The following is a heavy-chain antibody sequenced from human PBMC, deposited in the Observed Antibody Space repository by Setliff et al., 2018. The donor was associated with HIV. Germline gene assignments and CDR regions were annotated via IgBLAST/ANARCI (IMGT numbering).Heavy chain of an antibody. V-gene: IGHV3-30*02. D-gene: IGHD3-16*01. CDR1: EFAFSNYR. J-gene: IGHJ6*03. Sequence: GGTLRLSCAASEFAFSNYRMSWVRQAPGKGLELVAFIRYDGSNKYYADYVKGRFTISRDNSKNTLYLQMNSLRAEDTAVYYCAKDYGWGELPADYMDVWGKGTTVTVSS. CDR3: AKDYGWGELPADYMDV. CDR2: IRYDGSNK.